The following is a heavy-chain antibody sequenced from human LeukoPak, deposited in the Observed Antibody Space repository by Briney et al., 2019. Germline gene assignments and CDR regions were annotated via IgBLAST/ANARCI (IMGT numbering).Heavy chain of an antibody. Sequence: SETLSLTCTVSGGSISSSSYYWGWIRQPPGKGLEWIGSTYYSGSTYYNPSLKSRVTISVDTSKNQFSLKLSSVTAADTAVYFCARGRLQLWSFPLPYNHYAIDVWGQGTTVTVSS. J-gene: IGHJ6*02. CDR3: ARGRLQLWSFPLPYNHYAIDV. D-gene: IGHD5-18*01. V-gene: IGHV4-39*01. CDR1: GGSISSSSYY. CDR2: TYYSGST.